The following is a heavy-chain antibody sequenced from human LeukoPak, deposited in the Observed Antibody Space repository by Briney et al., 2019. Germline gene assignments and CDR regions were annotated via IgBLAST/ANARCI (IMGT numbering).Heavy chain of an antibody. CDR3: ARHEIAASIAARGSAFDS. D-gene: IGHD6-6*01. V-gene: IGHV4-39*01. CDR2: IYYSGST. J-gene: IGHJ3*02. CDR1: GGSISGSSYY. Sequence: SETLSLTCTVSGGSISGSSYYWGWIRQPPGKGLEWIGSIYYSGSTYYNPSLKSRVTISVDTSKNQFSLKLSSVTATDTAVYYCARHEIAASIAARGSAFDSWGQGTMVTVSS.